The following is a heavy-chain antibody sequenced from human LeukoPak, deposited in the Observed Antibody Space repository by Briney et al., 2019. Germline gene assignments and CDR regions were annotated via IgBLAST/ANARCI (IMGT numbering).Heavy chain of an antibody. CDR1: GFSFSPYW. V-gene: IGHV3-74*01. Sequence: GGSLRLSCAASGFSFSPYWMHWVRQAPGKGLVWVSHINSDGSSTTYADSVKGRFTISRANDKNSLFMPMNRLRDEVTAVYYCATYHGSSFDGHGYFPYYFDYWGQGTLVTVSS. J-gene: IGHJ4*02. D-gene: IGHD3-10*01. CDR3: ATYHGSSFDGHGYFPYYFDY. CDR2: INSDGSST.